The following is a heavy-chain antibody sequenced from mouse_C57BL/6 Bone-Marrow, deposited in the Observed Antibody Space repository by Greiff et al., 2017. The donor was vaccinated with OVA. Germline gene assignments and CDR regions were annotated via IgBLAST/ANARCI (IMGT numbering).Heavy chain of an antibody. V-gene: IGHV5-6*01. J-gene: IGHJ2*01. CDR2: ISSGGSYT. CDR1: GFTFSSYG. D-gene: IGHD1-1*01. Sequence: EVKLVESGGDLVKPGGSLKLSCAASGFTFSSYGMSWVRQTPGKRLEWVGTISSGGSYTYYTDRVQGRFTISRDNAKNTLYLQISSLKSEDTAIYYCARHGVVATDYWGQGTTLTVSS. CDR3: ARHGVVATDY.